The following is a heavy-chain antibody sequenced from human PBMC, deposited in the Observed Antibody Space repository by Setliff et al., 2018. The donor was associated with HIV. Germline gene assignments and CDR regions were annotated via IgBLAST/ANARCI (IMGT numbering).Heavy chain of an antibody. V-gene: IGHV4-61*02. CDR1: GGSLDSGNFY. D-gene: IGHD5-18*01. J-gene: IGHJ4*01. CDR2: ISPSGSS. CDR3: AREGKTALVTKYFDY. Sequence: SETLSLTCTISGGSLDSGNFYWSWIRQPAGKGLEWIGRISPSGSSNYSPSLKSRITISRDMSKNQFSLKMNSVTAADTAVYYCAREGKTALVTKYFDYWGHGKLVTVSS.